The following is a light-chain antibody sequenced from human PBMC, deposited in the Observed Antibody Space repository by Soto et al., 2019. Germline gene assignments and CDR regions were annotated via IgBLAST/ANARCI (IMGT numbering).Light chain of an antibody. CDR2: DVN. Sequence: QSALTQPASGSGSPGQSITISCTGSSSDVGTYNYVSWYQQHPGKAPKLRIYDVNNRPSEVSNRFSGSKSGNTASLTIPGLQAEDEADYYCRSYTTSNPRVFGGGTKVTL. J-gene: IGLJ2*01. CDR3: RSYTTSNPRV. V-gene: IGLV2-14*01. CDR1: SSDVGTYNY.